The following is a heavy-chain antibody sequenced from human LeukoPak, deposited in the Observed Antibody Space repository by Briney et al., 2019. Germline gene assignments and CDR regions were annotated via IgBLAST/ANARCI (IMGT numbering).Heavy chain of an antibody. Sequence: AGGSLRLSCAASGFTFSSYWMHWVRQAPGKGLVWVSRIKSDGSSTSYADSVKGRFTISRDNAKNTLYLQMNSLRAEDTAVYYCARTNLVAEPFDYWGQGTLVAVSS. V-gene: IGHV3-74*01. CDR3: ARTNLVAEPFDY. D-gene: IGHD2-8*02. CDR2: IKSDGSST. J-gene: IGHJ4*02. CDR1: GFTFSSYW.